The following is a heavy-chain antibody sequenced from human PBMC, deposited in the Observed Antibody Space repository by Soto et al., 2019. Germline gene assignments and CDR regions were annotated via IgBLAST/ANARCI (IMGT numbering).Heavy chain of an antibody. D-gene: IGHD6-13*01. CDR1: DGAVSSVTSH. J-gene: IGHJ5*02. CDR3: AGEGHLLGQHLVRGDWFDP. V-gene: IGHV4-61*01. CDR2: IHSSGST. Sequence: QVQLQESGPGLVKPSETLSLTCTVSDGAVSSVTSHWSWIRQPPGKGLEWIGNIHSSGSTNYNPSLNSRVATSIKKSENQFSLNRTSVAAADTAVYYCAGEGHLLGQHLVRGDWFDPSGQGSQVTVSS.